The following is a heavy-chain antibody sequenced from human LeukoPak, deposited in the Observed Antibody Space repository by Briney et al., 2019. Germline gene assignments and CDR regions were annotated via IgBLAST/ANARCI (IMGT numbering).Heavy chain of an antibody. CDR3: AKGASHIVVDKYYFDY. Sequence: PGGSLRLSCAASGFTFSSYAMSWVRQAPGKGLEWVSAISGSGGSTYYADSVKGRFTISRDNSKNTLYLQMNSPRAEDTAVYYCAKGASHIVVDKYYFDYWGQGTLVTVSS. CDR2: ISGSGGST. J-gene: IGHJ4*02. D-gene: IGHD3-22*01. CDR1: GFTFSSYA. V-gene: IGHV3-23*01.